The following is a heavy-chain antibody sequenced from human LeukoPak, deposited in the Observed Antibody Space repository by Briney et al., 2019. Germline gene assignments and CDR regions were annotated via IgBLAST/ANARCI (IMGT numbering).Heavy chain of an antibody. D-gene: IGHD6-13*01. CDR3: ARTDLVLYFYGMDV. CDR2: IYYNGRT. V-gene: IGHV4-39*01. Sequence: SETLSLTCTVSGGSISSSSYFWGWIRQPPGKGLEWIGTIYYNGRTYHSPSLKSRVTVSVDTSKNQFSLRLSSVTAADTAVYYCARTDLVLYFYGMDVWGQGTTVTVSS. J-gene: IGHJ6*02. CDR1: GGSISSSSYF.